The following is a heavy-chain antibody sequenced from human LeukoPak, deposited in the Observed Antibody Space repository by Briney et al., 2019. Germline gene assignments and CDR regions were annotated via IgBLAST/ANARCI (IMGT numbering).Heavy chain of an antibody. CDR1: GYTFTSYW. D-gene: IGHD1-1*01. CDR2: IYPGDSDT. V-gene: IGHV5-51*01. CDR3: ARHPVHDAFDI. J-gene: IGHJ3*02. Sequence: GESLKISCKASGYTFTSYWIGWVRQMPGKGLEWMGIIYPGDSDTRYSPSFQGQVTISADKSISTAYLQWSSLKASDTAMYYCARHPVHDAFDIWGQGTMVTVSS.